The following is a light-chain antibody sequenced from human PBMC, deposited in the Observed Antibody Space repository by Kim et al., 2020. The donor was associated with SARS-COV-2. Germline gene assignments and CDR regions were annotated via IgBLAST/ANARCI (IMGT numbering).Light chain of an antibody. V-gene: IGKV3-11*01. CDR1: QTVSTY. CDR2: DAS. J-gene: IGKJ4*01. CDR3: QHRSDWPLT. Sequence: EIVLTQSPAALSLSPGERATLSCRASQTVSTYLAWYQQKPGQAPRLLIYDASNRATGIPARFSGSGSGTDFTLTISSLEPEDFAVYYCQHRSDWPLTFGGGTKVEI.